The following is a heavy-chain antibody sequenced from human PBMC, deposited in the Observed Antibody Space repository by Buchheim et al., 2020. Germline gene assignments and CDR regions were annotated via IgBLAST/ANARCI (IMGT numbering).Heavy chain of an antibody. D-gene: IGHD3-10*01. CDR2: ITYSGIT. CDR1: GGSISSNSYF. CDR3: ARQSTLNYYYAMDV. J-gene: IGHJ6*02. Sequence: QVQLQESGPGLLKPSETLSLTCTVSGGSISSNSYFWVWIRQPPGKGLEWIATITYSGITYYSPSLKSRLKVSADPSKNHFSLNLTSVTAADTGVYHCARQSTLNYYYAMDVWGQGTT. V-gene: IGHV4-39*01.